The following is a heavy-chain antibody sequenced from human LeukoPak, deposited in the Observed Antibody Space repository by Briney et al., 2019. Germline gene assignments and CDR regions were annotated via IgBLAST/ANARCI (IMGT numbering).Heavy chain of an antibody. CDR2: ISHSGST. D-gene: IGHD4-17*01. CDR1: GYSISGGYY. CDR3: AGGRDYGDCSY. V-gene: IGHV4-38-2*01. J-gene: IGHJ4*02. Sequence: SETLSLTCAVSGYSISGGYYWGWIRQPPGRGLEWIGSISHSGSTDYNPSLKSRVTISLDTSKNQFSLSLNSVTASDTAMYYCAGGRDYGDCSYWGQGTLVTVSS.